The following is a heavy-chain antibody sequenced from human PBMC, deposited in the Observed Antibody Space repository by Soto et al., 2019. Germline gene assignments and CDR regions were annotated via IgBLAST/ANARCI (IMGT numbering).Heavy chain of an antibody. D-gene: IGHD5-12*01. CDR3: ARKSIDSGNEYYFDY. Sequence: VQLLESGGGLVQLGGSLRLSCAASGFTFSSYSMNWVRQAPGKGLEWVSAINGGGGGTSYADSVKGRFTISRDNSKNTLHLQVNRLTVEDTAVYFCARKSIDSGNEYYFDYWSQGTLVTVSS. V-gene: IGHV3-23*01. CDR1: GFTFSSYS. J-gene: IGHJ4*02. CDR2: INGGGGGT.